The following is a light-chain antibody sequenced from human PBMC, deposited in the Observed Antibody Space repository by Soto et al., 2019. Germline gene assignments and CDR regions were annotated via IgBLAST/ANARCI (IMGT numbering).Light chain of an antibody. CDR1: QSVRNY. Sequence: EIVLTQSPATLSLSPGETATLSCRASQSVRNYLAWYQQKPGQAPRLLIYDASNRATGIPARFSGTGSETDFTLTISSLEPEDFAVYYCQQYNNWPLTFGGGTKVDI. J-gene: IGKJ4*01. CDR2: DAS. CDR3: QQYNNWPLT. V-gene: IGKV3-11*01.